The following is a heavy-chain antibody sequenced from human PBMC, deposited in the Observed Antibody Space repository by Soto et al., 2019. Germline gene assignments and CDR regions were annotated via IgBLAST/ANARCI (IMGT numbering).Heavy chain of an antibody. D-gene: IGHD6-25*01. CDR1: GCTFSSYA. CDR2: ISGSGGST. Sequence: PGGSLRLSCAASGCTFSSYAMSWVRQAPGKGLEWISAISGSGGSTYHADSVKGRFTISRDNSKNTLYLQMNSLRAEDTAVYYCAKGSAHGSPYYYARWGRGTLLTAS. CDR3: AKGSAHGSPYYYAR. J-gene: IGHJ4*01. V-gene: IGHV3-23*01.